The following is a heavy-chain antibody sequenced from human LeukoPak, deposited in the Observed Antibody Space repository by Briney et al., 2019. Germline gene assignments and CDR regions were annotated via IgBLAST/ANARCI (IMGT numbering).Heavy chain of an antibody. D-gene: IGHD3-10*01. J-gene: IGHJ4*02. CDR1: GGSFSGYY. CDR2: INHSGRT. V-gene: IGHV4-34*01. CDR3: AMLETMVRGVYFVY. Sequence: SETLSLTCAVYGGSFSGYYWSWIRQPPGKGLEWIGEINHSGRTNYNPSITSRVTISVVPSKNHFSLKLSSVTAADTAVYYCAMLETMVRGVYFVYWGQGTLVTVSS.